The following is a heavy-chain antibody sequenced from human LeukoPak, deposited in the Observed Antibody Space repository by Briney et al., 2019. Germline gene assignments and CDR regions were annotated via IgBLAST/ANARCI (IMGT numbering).Heavy chain of an antibody. CDR1: GYTFTSYG. CDR2: ISAYNGNT. CDR3: ARDPQYSSGWYGAFDI. Sequence: ASVKVSCKASGYTFTSYGISWLRQAPGQGLEWMGWISAYNGNTNYAQKLQGRVTMTTDTSTSTAYMELRSLRSDDTAVYYCARDPQYSSGWYGAFDIWGQGTIVTVSS. V-gene: IGHV1-18*01. J-gene: IGHJ3*02. D-gene: IGHD6-19*01.